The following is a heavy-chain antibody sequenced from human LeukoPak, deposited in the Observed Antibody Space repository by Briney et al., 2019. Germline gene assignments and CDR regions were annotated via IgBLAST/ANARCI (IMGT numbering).Heavy chain of an antibody. CDR3: ARGPRARMATIGAWFDP. J-gene: IGHJ5*02. CDR1: GGSFSGYY. CDR2: INHSGST. Sequence: PSETLSLTCAVYGGSFSGYYWSWIRQPPGKGLEWIGEINHSGSTNYNPSLKSRVTISVDTSKNQFSLKLSSVTAADTAVYYCARGPRARMATIGAWFDPWGQGTLVTVSS. D-gene: IGHD5-24*01. V-gene: IGHV4-34*01.